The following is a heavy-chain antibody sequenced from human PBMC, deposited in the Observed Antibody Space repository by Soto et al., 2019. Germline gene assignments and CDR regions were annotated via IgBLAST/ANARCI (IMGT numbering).Heavy chain of an antibody. CDR2: IGTAGDT. CDR1: GFTFSSYD. CDR3: ARSLAARLHYYYGMDV. Sequence: GGSLRLSCAASGFTFSSYDMHWVRQATGKGLEWVSAIGTAGDTYYPGSVKGRFTISRENAKNSLYLQMNSLRAEDTAVYYCARSLAARLHYYYGMDVWGQGTTVTVSS. J-gene: IGHJ6*02. V-gene: IGHV3-13*01. D-gene: IGHD6-6*01.